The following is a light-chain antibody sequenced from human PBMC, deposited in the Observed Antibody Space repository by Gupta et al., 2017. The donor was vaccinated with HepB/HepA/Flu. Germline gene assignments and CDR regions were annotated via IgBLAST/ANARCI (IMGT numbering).Light chain of an antibody. CDR3: CSYTGDDSVV. Sequence: QSALTQPPSATGSPGQSITISCTGTSSNIGTYTLVSWYQQHPGKAPKLMIYEVTERPSGISDRFSGSKSGNTASLTISGLQAEDEADYYCCSYTGDDSVVFGGGTKLTVL. V-gene: IGLV2-23*02. CDR2: EVT. J-gene: IGLJ2*01. CDR1: SSNIGTYTL.